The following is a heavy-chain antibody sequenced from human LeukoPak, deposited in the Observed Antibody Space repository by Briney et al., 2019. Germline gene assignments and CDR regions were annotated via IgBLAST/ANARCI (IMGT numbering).Heavy chain of an antibody. D-gene: IGHD3-3*01. CDR1: GYTFTELS. CDR3: ARAKEWLLDYGMDV. CDR2: INPNSGGT. J-gene: IGHJ6*02. V-gene: IGHV1-2*02. Sequence: GASVKVSCKVSGYTFTELSIHWVRQAPGQGREWMGWINPNSGGTNYAQKFQGRVTMTRDTSISTAYMELSRLRSDDTAVYYCARAKEWLLDYGMDVWGQGTTVTVSS.